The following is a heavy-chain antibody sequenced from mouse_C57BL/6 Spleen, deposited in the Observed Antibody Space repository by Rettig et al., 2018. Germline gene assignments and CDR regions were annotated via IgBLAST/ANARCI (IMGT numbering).Heavy chain of an antibody. J-gene: IGHJ2*01. Sequence: KYNQKFKDKATLTADKSSSTAYMQLSSLTYEDSAVYYCARDWDGDYWGQGTTLTVSS. D-gene: IGHD4-1*01. V-gene: IGHV1-7*01. CDR3: ARDWDGDY.